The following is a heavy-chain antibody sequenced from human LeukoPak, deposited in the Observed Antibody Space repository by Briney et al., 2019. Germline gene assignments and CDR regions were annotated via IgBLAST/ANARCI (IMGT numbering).Heavy chain of an antibody. J-gene: IGHJ1*01. Sequence: SETLSLTCTVSGGSISTYYWNWIRQPPGKGLEWIGYIYHSGSTNYNPSLQSRVTISVDTSKNQFSLNLNSETAADTAVYYCARGGAARLHFQNWGQGTLVTVSS. D-gene: IGHD6-6*01. CDR2: IYHSGST. CDR3: ARGGAARLHFQN. CDR1: GGSISTYY. V-gene: IGHV4-59*01.